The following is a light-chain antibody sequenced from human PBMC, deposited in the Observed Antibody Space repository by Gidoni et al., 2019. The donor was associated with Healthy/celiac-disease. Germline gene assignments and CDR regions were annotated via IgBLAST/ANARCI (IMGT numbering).Light chain of an antibody. V-gene: IGKV1-5*01. CDR3: QQYNSYPWT. Sequence: LSASVGDRVTITCRASQSISSWLAWYQQKPGKAPKLLIYDASSLESGVPSRFSGSGSGTEFTLTISSLQPDDFATYYCQQYNSYPWTFGQXTKVEIK. CDR2: DAS. J-gene: IGKJ1*01. CDR1: QSISSW.